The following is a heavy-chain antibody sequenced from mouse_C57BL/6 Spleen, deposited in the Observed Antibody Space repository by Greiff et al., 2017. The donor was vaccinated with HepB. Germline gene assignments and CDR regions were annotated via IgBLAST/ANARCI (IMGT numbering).Heavy chain of an antibody. CDR1: GFNIKDYY. V-gene: IGHV14-1*01. D-gene: IGHD2-2*01. Sequence: EVQLQQSGAELVRPGASVKLSCTASGFNIKDYYMHWVKQRPEQGLEWIGRIDPEDGDTEYAPKFQGKATMTADTSSNTAYLQLSGLTSEDTAVYYCDNGLRRDFDYWGQGTTLTVSS. J-gene: IGHJ2*01. CDR3: DNGLRRDFDY. CDR2: IDPEDGDT.